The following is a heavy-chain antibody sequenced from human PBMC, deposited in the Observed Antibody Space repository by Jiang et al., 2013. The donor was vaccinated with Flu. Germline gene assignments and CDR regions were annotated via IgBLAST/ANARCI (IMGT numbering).Heavy chain of an antibody. CDR1: GGSFSGYY. J-gene: IGHJ4*02. Sequence: LLKPSETLSLTCAVYGGSFSGYYWTWIRQPPGKGLEWIGEINHSGSTNYNPSLKSRVTISVDTSKNQFSLKMRSVTAADTAVYYCARGIVLMVYATLDSWGQGTLVTVSS. D-gene: IGHD2-8*01. CDR3: ARGIVLMVYATLDS. CDR2: INHSGST. V-gene: IGHV4-34*01.